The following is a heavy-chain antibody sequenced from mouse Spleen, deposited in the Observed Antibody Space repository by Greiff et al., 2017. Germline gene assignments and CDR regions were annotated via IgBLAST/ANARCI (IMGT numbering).Heavy chain of an antibody. CDR1: GFNIKDDY. CDR3: TTPTGGSSLFDY. D-gene: IGHD1-1*01. J-gene: IGHJ2*01. Sequence: VQLQQSGAELVRPGASVKLSCTASGFNIKDDYMHWVKQRPEQGLEWIGWIDPENGDTEYASKFQGKATITADTSSNTAYLQLSSLTSEDTAVYYCTTPTGGSSLFDYWGQGTTLTVSS. CDR2: IDPENGDT. V-gene: IGHV14-4*01.